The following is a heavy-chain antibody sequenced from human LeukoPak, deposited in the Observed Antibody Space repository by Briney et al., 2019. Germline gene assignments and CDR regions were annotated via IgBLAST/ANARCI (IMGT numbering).Heavy chain of an antibody. D-gene: IGHD2-2*01. J-gene: IGHJ4*02. V-gene: IGHV1-2*02. Sequence: GASVKVSCKASGYTFTGYYMHWVRQAPGQGLEWMGWINPNSGGTNYAQKFQGRVTMTRDTSISTAYMELSRLRSDDTAVYYCAREDCSSTSCYAGFDYWGQGTLVTVSS. CDR1: GYTFTGYY. CDR3: AREDCSSTSCYAGFDY. CDR2: INPNSGGT.